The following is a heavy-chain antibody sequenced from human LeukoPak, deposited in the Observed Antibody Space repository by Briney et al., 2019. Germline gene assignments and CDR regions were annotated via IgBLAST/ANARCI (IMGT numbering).Heavy chain of an antibody. V-gene: IGHV3-48*03. D-gene: IGHD2-15*01. CDR2: ISSSGSTI. J-gene: IGHJ4*02. CDR1: GFTFSSYE. CDR3: ARFSVVVAAADY. Sequence: GGSLRLSCAASGFTFSSYEMNWVRQAPGKGLEWVSYISSSGSTIYYADSVKGRFTISRDNAKNSLYLQMNSLRAEDTAVYYCARFSVVVAAADYWGQGTLVTVSS.